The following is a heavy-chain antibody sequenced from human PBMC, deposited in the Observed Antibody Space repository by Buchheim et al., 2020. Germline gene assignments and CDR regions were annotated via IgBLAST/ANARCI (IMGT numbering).Heavy chain of an antibody. V-gene: IGHV1-2*04. CDR3: ARDIVGGYSNYGLDYYGMDV. D-gene: IGHD4-11*01. J-gene: IGHJ6*02. CDR2: INPNSGGT. Sequence: QVQLVQSGAEVKKPGASVKVSCKASGYTFTSYDINWVRQATGQGLEWMGWINPNSGGTNYAQKFQGWVTMTRDTSISPAYMELSRLRSDDTAVYYCARDIVGGYSNYGLDYYGMDVWGQGTT. CDR1: GYTFTSYD.